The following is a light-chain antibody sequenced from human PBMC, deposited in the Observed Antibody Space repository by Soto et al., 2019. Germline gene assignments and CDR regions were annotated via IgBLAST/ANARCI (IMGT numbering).Light chain of an antibody. Sequence: EIVWTQSPGSLSLSPGERATLSCRASQSVSSSYLAWYQQKPGQAPRLLIYGASSRATGIPDRFSGSGSGTDFTLTISRLEPEDFAVYYCQQYGSSPNTFGPGTRLEIK. J-gene: IGKJ5*01. CDR1: QSVSSSY. V-gene: IGKV3-20*01. CDR3: QQYGSSPNT. CDR2: GAS.